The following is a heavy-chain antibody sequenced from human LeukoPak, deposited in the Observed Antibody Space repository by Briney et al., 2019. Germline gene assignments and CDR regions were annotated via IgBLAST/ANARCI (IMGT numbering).Heavy chain of an antibody. CDR2: ISSSSSYI. Sequence: PGGSLRLSCAASGFTFSSYSMNWVRQAPGKGLEWVSSISSSSSYIYYADSVKGRFTISRDNAKNSLYLQMNSLRAEDTALYYCAKDPSFDWLPANWFDPWGQGTLVTVSS. V-gene: IGHV3-21*04. J-gene: IGHJ5*02. D-gene: IGHD3-9*01. CDR1: GFTFSSYS. CDR3: AKDPSFDWLPANWFDP.